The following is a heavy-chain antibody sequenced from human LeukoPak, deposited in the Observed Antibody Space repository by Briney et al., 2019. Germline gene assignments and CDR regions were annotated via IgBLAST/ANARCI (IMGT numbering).Heavy chain of an antibody. V-gene: IGHV3-33*01. J-gene: IGHJ4*02. CDR3: ARDRLEAVTDDDYFDY. CDR2: IWYDGSNK. D-gene: IGHD2-21*02. Sequence: GGSLRLSCAASGFTFSNHGMHWVRQAPGKGPEWVALIWYDGSNKYYGDSVKGRFTVSRDNSKNTVYLQMNTLRAEDTGVYYCARDRLEAVTDDDYFDYWGQGTLVTVSS. CDR1: GFTFSNHG.